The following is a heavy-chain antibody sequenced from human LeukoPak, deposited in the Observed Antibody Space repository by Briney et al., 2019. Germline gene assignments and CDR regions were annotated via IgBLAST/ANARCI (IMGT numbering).Heavy chain of an antibody. V-gene: IGHV3-23*01. CDR1: GFTFSSYG. D-gene: IGHD6-13*01. CDR2: ISGSGGST. CDR3: AKGAAAGMDAFDI. J-gene: IGHJ3*02. Sequence: GGSLRLSCAASGFTFSSYGMNWVRQAPGKGLEWVSAISGSGGSTYYADSVKGRFTISRDNSKNTLYLQMNSLRAEDTAVYYCAKGAAAGMDAFDIWGQGTMVTVSS.